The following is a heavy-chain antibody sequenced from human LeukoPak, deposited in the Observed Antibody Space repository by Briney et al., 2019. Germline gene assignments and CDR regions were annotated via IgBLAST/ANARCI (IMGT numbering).Heavy chain of an antibody. J-gene: IGHJ4*02. V-gene: IGHV3-21*01. CDR1: GLTFSSYR. D-gene: IGHD3-10*01. Sequence: GGSLRLSCAAPGLTFSSYRLNWFRQAQGKGLGWASSITSRSYIYYGDSVKGRFTISRDNAKNSLYLQMNSLRAEDTAVYYCATASNYGSGVHFDYWGQGTLVTVSS. CDR3: ATASNYGSGVHFDY. CDR2: ITSRSYI.